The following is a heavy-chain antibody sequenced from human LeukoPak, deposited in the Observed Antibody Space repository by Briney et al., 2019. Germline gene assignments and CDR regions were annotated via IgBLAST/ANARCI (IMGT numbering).Heavy chain of an antibody. Sequence: GGSLRLSCEASGFTFSNYAISWARQAPGKGLEWVSGITNGGGNTNYADSVKVRFTISRDNAKNTLYLQMDSLRAEDTAIYYCAKGATSAYFSPLDSWGQGTLVTVSS. D-gene: IGHD3-22*01. CDR2: ITNGGGNT. CDR3: AKGATSAYFSPLDS. J-gene: IGHJ4*02. CDR1: GFTFSNYA. V-gene: IGHV3-23*01.